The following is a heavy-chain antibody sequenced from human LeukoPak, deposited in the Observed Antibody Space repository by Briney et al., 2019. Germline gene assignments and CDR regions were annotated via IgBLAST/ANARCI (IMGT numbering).Heavy chain of an antibody. D-gene: IGHD6-6*01. CDR3: AKRGPIYTSSPGNYFDY. J-gene: IGHJ4*02. CDR2: ISGSDGGT. V-gene: IGHV3-23*01. CDR1: GFTFSSCG. Sequence: GGSLRLSCAASGFTFSSCGMTWVRQARGKGLEWVSSISGSDGGTYHADSVKGRFTISRDNSKNTLYLQMNSLRAEDTAIYYCAKRGPIYTSSPGNYFDYWGQGTLVTVSS.